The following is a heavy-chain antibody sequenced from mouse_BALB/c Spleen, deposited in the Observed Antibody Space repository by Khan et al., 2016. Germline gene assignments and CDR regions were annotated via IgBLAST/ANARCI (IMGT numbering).Heavy chain of an antibody. J-gene: IGHJ2*01. D-gene: IGHD2-1*01. V-gene: IGHV1S81*02. CDR2: INPGNGRT. CDR3: ARLLINFDY. CDR1: GYTLTSYW. Sequence: QVQLQQSGAELVNPGASVNLSFKASGYTLTSYWLHRVQLRPGQGIEWIGEINPGNGRTDYNEKFKRKATLTVDKSSSAAYMELSSPTAEVSAVYYSARLLINFDYWGPGTTLTFSS.